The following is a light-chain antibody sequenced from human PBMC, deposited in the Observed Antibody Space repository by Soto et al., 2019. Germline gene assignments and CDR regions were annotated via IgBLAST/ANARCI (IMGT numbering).Light chain of an antibody. CDR1: SSDVGGYNL. CDR3: SSYAGSSTFVV. J-gene: IGLJ2*01. CDR2: EGS. Sequence: QSVLTQPASVSGAPGQSITISCTGTSSDVGGYNLVSWYQQCPGKAPKLMISEGSKRPSGISDRFSGSKSGNTASLTISGLQAEDEADYYCSSYAGSSTFVVFGGGTKVTVL. V-gene: IGLV2-23*03.